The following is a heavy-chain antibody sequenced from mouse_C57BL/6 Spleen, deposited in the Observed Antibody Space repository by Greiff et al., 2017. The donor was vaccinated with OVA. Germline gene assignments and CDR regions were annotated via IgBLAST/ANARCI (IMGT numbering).Heavy chain of an antibody. V-gene: IGHV1-61*01. J-gene: IGHJ2*01. CDR2: IYPSDSET. CDR1: GYTFTSYW. Sequence: VQLQQPGAELVRPGSSVKLSCKASGYTFTSYWMDWVKQRPGQGLEWIGNIYPSDSETHYNQKFKDKATLTVDKSSSTAYMQLSSLTSEDSAVYYCARDGYYLYFDYWGQGTTLTVSA. CDR3: ARDGYYLYFDY. D-gene: IGHD2-3*01.